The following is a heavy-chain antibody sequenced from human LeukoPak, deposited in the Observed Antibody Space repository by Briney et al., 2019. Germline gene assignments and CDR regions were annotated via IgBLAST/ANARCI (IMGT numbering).Heavy chain of an antibody. V-gene: IGHV5-10-1*01. CDR1: GYSFTSYW. CDR2: IDPSDSYT. D-gene: IGHD2-2*01. CDR3: ARDNSLGYCSSTSCSTLNYGMDV. J-gene: IGHJ6*04. Sequence: GESLKISCKGSGYSFTSYWISWVRQMPGKGLEWMERIDPSDSYTNYSPSFQGHVTISADKSISTAYLQWSSLKASDTAMYYCARDNSLGYCSSTSCSTLNYGMDVWGKGTTVTVSS.